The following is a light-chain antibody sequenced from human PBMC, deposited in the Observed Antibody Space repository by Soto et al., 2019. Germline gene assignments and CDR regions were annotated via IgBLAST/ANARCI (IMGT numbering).Light chain of an antibody. CDR3: SSYTSTNTLV. V-gene: IGLV2-14*01. Sequence: QSVLTQPASVSGSPGQSITLSCTGTSSDVGGYNYVSWYQQHPGKAPKLMIYEVSNRPSGVSNRFSGSKSGNTASLTISGLQAEDEADYYCSSYTSTNTLVFGGGTQLTVL. CDR2: EVS. CDR1: SSDVGGYNY. J-gene: IGLJ2*01.